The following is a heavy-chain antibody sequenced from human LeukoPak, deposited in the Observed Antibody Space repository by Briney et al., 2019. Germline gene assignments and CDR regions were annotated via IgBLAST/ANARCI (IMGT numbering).Heavy chain of an antibody. Sequence: PSETLSLTCTVSGDSISSSAYFWGWIRQPPGKGLEWIGSIHYRGSTYYSSSLKSRVTMSVDTSKNQFSLTLNSVTAADTGIYYCVRLNIVVVTAIDYWGQGSPVIVSS. J-gene: IGHJ4*02. CDR3: VRLNIVVVTAIDY. CDR1: GDSISSSAYF. CDR2: IHYRGST. V-gene: IGHV4-39*01. D-gene: IGHD2-21*02.